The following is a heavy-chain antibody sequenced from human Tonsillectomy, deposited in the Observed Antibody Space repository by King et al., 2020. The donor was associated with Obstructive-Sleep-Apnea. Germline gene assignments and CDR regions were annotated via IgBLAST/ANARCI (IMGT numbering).Heavy chain of an antibody. CDR2: IKQDGSEK. Sequence: VQLVESGGGLVQPGGSLRLSCAASGLTFSDYWMSWVRQAPGKGLEWVANIKQDGSEKYYVDSGKGRFTISRDNAQNSLYLQMNSLRAEDTAVYYCARTSYYDERGYYRPFDYWGQGTLVTVSS. CDR1: GLTFSDYW. CDR3: ARTSYYDERGYYRPFDY. D-gene: IGHD3-22*01. J-gene: IGHJ4*02. V-gene: IGHV3-7*03.